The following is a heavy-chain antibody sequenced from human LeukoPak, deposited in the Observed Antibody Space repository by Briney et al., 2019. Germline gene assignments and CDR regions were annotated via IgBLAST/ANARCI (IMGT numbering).Heavy chain of an antibody. D-gene: IGHD3-22*01. Sequence: GASVTVSCKASGYTFTSYDINWVRQAPGQGLEWMGWMNPNSGNTGYAQKFQGRVTMTRNTSISTAYMELSSLRSEDTAVYYCARGRAYYYDSSGYYDYYYGMDVWGQGTTVTVSS. CDR1: GYTFTSYD. J-gene: IGHJ6*02. CDR2: MNPNSGNT. CDR3: ARGRAYYYDSSGYYDYYYGMDV. V-gene: IGHV1-8*01.